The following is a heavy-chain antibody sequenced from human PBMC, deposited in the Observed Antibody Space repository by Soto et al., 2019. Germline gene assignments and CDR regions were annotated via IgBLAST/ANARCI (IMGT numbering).Heavy chain of an antibody. Sequence: GGSLRLSCAASGFTFSSYGMHWVRQAPGKGLEWVAVISYDGSNKYYADSVKGRFTISRDNSKNTLYLQMNSLRAEDTAVYYCAKDLLEGVYYFYYWGQGTLVTVSS. CDR1: GFTFSSYG. V-gene: IGHV3-30*18. J-gene: IGHJ4*02. CDR2: ISYDGSNK. CDR3: AKDLLEGVYYFYY.